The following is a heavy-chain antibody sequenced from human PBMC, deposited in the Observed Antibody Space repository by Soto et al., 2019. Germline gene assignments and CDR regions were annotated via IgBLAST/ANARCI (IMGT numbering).Heavy chain of an antibody. CDR2: IYYSGST. CDR1: GGSISTYY. J-gene: IGHJ5*02. Sequence: QVQLQESGPGLVKPSETLSLTCTVSGGSISTYYWSWLRQPPGKGLEWIGYIYYSGSTNYNPPLKSRVSISVDTSKNQFSLKLSSVTAADTAVYYCARGTYYDILTSFDPWGQGTLVTVSS. V-gene: IGHV4-59*01. D-gene: IGHD3-9*01. CDR3: ARGTYYDILTSFDP.